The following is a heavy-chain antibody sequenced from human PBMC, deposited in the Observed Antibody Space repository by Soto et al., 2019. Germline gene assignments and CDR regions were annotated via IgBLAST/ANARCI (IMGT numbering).Heavy chain of an antibody. Sequence: QVQLVESGGGLVKPGGSLRLSCAASGFTFSDYYMSWIRQAPGKGLEWVSYISSSSSYTNYADSVKGRFTISRDNAKNSLYLQMNSLRAEDTAVYYCARDPFGVSCYYGSGMCYFAYWGQGTLVTVSS. CDR3: ARDPFGVSCYYGSGMCYFAY. CDR2: ISSSSSYT. D-gene: IGHD3-10*01. V-gene: IGHV3-11*06. CDR1: GFTFSDYY. J-gene: IGHJ4*02.